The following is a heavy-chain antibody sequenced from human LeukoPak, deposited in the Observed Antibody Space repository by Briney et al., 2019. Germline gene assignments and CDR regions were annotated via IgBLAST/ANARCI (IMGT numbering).Heavy chain of an antibody. V-gene: IGHV6-1*01. CDR1: GDSVSSKSAT. D-gene: IGHD6-13*01. Sequence: SQTLSLTCAISGDSVSSKSATWNWIRQSPSRGLEWLGRTYYKSKWNNDYAISVKSRITINPDTPKNQFSLHLNSVTPEDTAVYFCARSAAGTFDYGGQGPLVTVPS. CDR3: ARSAAGTFDY. CDR2: TYYKSKWNN. J-gene: IGHJ4*02.